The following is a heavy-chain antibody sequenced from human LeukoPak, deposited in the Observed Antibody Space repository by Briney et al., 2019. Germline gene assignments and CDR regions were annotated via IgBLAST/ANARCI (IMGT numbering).Heavy chain of an antibody. V-gene: IGHV3-21*01. J-gene: IGHJ4*02. D-gene: IGHD6-6*01. CDR2: ISSSSSYI. CDR1: GFTFSSYS. CDR3: ARDQKEYSSSAGDY. Sequence: GGSLRLSCAASGFTFSSYSMNWVRQAPGKGLEWVSSISSSSSYIYYADSVKGRFTIYRDNAKNSLYLQMNSLRAEDTAVYYCARDQKEYSSSAGDYWGQGTLVTVSS.